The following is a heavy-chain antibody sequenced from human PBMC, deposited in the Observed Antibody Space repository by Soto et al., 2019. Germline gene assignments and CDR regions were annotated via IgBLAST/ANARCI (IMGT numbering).Heavy chain of an antibody. D-gene: IGHD6-19*01. J-gene: IGHJ4*02. Sequence: SETLSLTCTVSGGSISSYYWSWIRQPPGKGLEWIGYIYYSGSTNYNPSLKSRVTISVDTSKNQFSLKLSSVTAADTAVYYCASSSGWPILDYWGQGTLVTVSS. CDR3: ASSSGWPILDY. CDR2: IYYSGST. V-gene: IGHV4-59*08. CDR1: GGSISSYY.